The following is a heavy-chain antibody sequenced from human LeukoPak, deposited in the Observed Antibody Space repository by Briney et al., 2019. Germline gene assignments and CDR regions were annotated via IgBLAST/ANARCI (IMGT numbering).Heavy chain of an antibody. D-gene: IGHD5-18*01. J-gene: IGHJ4*02. CDR3: AKYNTAMVTLFDY. CDR2: ISGSGGST. Sequence: PGGSLRLSCAASGFTFSSYAMSWVRQAPGKGLEWVSAISGSGGSTYYAGSVKGRFTISRDNSKNTLYLQMNSLRAEDTAVYYCAKYNTAMVTLFDYWGQGTLVTVSS. CDR1: GFTFSSYA. V-gene: IGHV3-23*01.